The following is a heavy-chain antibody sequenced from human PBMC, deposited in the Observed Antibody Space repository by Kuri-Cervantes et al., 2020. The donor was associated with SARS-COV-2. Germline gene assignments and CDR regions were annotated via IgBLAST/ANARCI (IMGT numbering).Heavy chain of an antibody. D-gene: IGHD5-12*01. CDR1: GYTFTSYD. V-gene: IGHV1-8*01. Sequence: ASVKVSCKASGYTFTSYDINWVRQATGQGLEWMGWMNPNSGNTGYAQKFQGRVTMTRDTSTSTVYMELSSLRSEDTAVYYCARCEYSGYDLDTYFDYWGQGTLVTVSS. CDR2: MNPNSGNT. CDR3: ARCEYSGYDLDTYFDY. J-gene: IGHJ4*02.